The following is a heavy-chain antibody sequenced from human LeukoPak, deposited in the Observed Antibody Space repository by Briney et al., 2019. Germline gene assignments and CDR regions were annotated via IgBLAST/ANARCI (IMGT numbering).Heavy chain of an antibody. V-gene: IGHV3-23*01. Sequence: GRSLRLSCAASGFTVSSNYMSWVRQAPGKGLEWVSAISGSGVNTYYADSVKGRFTISRDNSKNTLYLQMNSLRAEDTAIYYCTKGSRGWEYGYHDYWGQGTLVTVSS. J-gene: IGHJ4*02. CDR2: ISGSGVNT. CDR3: TKGSRGWEYGYHDY. CDR1: GFTVSSNY. D-gene: IGHD5-18*01.